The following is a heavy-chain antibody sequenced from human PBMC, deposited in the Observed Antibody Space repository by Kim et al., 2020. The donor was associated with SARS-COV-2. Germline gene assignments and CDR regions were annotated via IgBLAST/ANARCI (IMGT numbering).Heavy chain of an antibody. CDR3: AKSLGARRGTYYFDY. J-gene: IGHJ4*02. V-gene: IGHV3-23*01. CDR2: ISGSGGST. CDR1: GFTFSSYA. Sequence: GGSLRLSCAASGFTFSSYAMSWVRQAPGKGLEWVSAISGSGGSTYYADSVKGRFTISRDNSKNTLYLQMNSLRAEDTAVYYCAKSLGARRGTYYFDYWGQGTLVTVSS. D-gene: IGHD3-16*01.